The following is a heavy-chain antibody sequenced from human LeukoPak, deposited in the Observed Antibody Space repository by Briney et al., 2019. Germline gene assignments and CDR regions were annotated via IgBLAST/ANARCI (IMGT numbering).Heavy chain of an antibody. D-gene: IGHD2-15*01. J-gene: IGHJ5*02. Sequence: GASVKVSCKASGYTFTSYGISWVRQAPGQGLEWMGWISAYNGNTNYAQKLQGRVTMARDTSISTAYMELSRLRSDDTAVYYCARVNVLYCSGGSCYSRPDNWFDPWGQGTLVTVSS. CDR1: GYTFTSYG. V-gene: IGHV1-18*01. CDR3: ARVNVLYCSGGSCYSRPDNWFDP. CDR2: ISAYNGNT.